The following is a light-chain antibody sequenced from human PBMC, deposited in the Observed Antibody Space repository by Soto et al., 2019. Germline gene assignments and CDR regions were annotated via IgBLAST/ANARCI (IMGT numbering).Light chain of an antibody. Sequence: QSALTQPRSVSGSPGQSVTMSCTGASSDVGNYNSVSWYQQHPGKAPKLIIYDVRKRPSGVPDRFSGSKSGNTASLTISGLLAEDEADYFCSSYAGSHTYVSRPGTKATVL. CDR1: SSDVGNYNS. J-gene: IGLJ1*01. CDR3: SSYAGSHTYV. CDR2: DVR. V-gene: IGLV2-11*01.